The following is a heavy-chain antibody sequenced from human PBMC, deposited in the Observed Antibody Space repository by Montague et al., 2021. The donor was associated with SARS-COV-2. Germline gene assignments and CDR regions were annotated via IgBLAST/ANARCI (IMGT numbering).Heavy chain of an antibody. V-gene: IGHV3-7*01. CDR1: GFTSGDYQ. CDR3: ARSPRGSGTGWLDY. D-gene: IGHD3/OR15-3a*01. Sequence: SLRLSCAASGFTSGDYQMTWVRQAPGKGLQWVANINQDETAKTYVDPVKGRFTISRDNAKNSLILQMNSLKDEDTAVYYCARSPRGSGTGWLDYWGQGTLVTGSS. J-gene: IGHJ4*02. CDR2: INQDETAK.